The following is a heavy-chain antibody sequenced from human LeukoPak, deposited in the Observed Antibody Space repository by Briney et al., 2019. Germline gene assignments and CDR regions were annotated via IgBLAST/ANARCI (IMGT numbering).Heavy chain of an antibody. D-gene: IGHD2-15*01. CDR1: GGSISSSSYY. V-gene: IGHV4-39*07. J-gene: IGHJ4*02. CDR2: IYYSGST. CDR3: AGREVVVVVAATPVDY. Sequence: SETLSLTCTVSGGSISSSSYYWGWIRQPPGKGLEWIGSIYYSGSTYYNPSLKSRVTISVDTSKNQFSLKLSSVTAADTAVYYCAGREVVVVVAATPVDYWGQGTLVTVSS.